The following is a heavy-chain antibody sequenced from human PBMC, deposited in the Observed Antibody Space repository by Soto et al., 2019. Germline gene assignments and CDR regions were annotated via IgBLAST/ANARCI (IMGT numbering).Heavy chain of an antibody. Sequence: PGGSLRLSCAASGFTFSTYAMSWVRQAPGKGLEWVSSISTSGGSTYYADPVKGRFAISRDNSRNTLYLQVNSLRAEDTAVYYCAKAGGSSTSNWFDPWGHGTLVTVSS. V-gene: IGHV3-23*01. CDR3: AKAGGSSTSNWFDP. CDR2: ISTSGGST. J-gene: IGHJ5*02. CDR1: GFTFSTYA. D-gene: IGHD2-2*01.